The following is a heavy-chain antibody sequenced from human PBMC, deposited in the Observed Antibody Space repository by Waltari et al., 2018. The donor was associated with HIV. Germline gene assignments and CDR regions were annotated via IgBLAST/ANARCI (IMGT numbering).Heavy chain of an antibody. CDR1: GLTLSNAW. J-gene: IGHJ4*02. V-gene: IGHV3-15*01. CDR2: IKSKTDGGTE. D-gene: IGHD3-10*01. Sequence: EVQLVESGGGLVKPGGSLRLSCAASGLTLSNAWMTWVRQAPGKGLEWVGRIKSKTDGGTEDYAAPVKGRFTISRDDSKNILDLQMNSLKTEDTAVYYCYGFVWGQGTLVTVSS. CDR3: YGFV.